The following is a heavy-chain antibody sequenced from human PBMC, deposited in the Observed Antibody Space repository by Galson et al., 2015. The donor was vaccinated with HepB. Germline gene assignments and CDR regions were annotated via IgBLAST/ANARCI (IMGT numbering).Heavy chain of an antibody. J-gene: IGHJ4*02. CDR2: IIPIFGTA. D-gene: IGHD6-19*01. Sequence: SVKVSCKASGGTFSSYAISWVRQAPGQGLEWMGGIIPIFGTANYAQKFQGRVTITADESTSTAYMELSSLRSEDTAVYYCARDLRYSSGWPGEGWGYFDYWGQGTLVTVSS. CDR1: GGTFSSYA. V-gene: IGHV1-69*13. CDR3: ARDLRYSSGWPGEGWGYFDY.